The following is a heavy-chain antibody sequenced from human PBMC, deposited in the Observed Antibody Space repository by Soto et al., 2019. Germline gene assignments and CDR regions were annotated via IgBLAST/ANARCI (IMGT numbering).Heavy chain of an antibody. Sequence: SETLSLTSPVYGASFSGYYWSCVRPPAENGLEWIGEINHSGSTNYNPSLRSRATISMDTSKNQLSLKLTSVTAADTSVDFCARGGMAARHFDYWGQGALVTVSS. J-gene: IGHJ4*02. CDR1: GASFSGYY. V-gene: IGHV4-34*01. D-gene: IGHD6-6*01. CDR2: INHSGST. CDR3: ARGGMAARHFDY.